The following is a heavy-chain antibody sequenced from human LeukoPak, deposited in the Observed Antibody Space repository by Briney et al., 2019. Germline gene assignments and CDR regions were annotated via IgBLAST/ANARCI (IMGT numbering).Heavy chain of an antibody. D-gene: IGHD3-3*01. CDR1: GGSISSYY. CDR2: IYYSGST. CDR3: ARGGYYDFWSGHWNWFDP. V-gene: IGHV4-59*01. Sequence: SETLSLTCTVSGGSISSYYWSWIRQPPGKGLEWIGYIYYSGSTNYNPSLKSRVTISVDTSKNQFSLKLSSVTAADTAVYYCARGGYYDFWSGHWNWFDPWGQGTLVTVSS. J-gene: IGHJ5*02.